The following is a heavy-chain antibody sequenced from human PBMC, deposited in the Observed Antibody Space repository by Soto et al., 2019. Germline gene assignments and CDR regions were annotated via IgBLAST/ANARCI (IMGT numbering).Heavy chain of an antibody. D-gene: IGHD4-17*01. Sequence: LRLSCAASGFTFSNYWMHLVRQAPGKGLVWISRINIDGIGTTCAGSVKGRFTISRDNAKNTLFLEMKNLRDEDTAVYYCARDSYAPHVWGQGTTVTVSS. CDR3: ARDSYAPHV. V-gene: IGHV3-74*03. CDR1: GFTFSNYW. CDR2: INIDGIGT. J-gene: IGHJ6*02.